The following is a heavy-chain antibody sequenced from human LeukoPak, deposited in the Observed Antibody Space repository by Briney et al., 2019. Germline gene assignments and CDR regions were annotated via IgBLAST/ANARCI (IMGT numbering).Heavy chain of an antibody. Sequence: SETLSLTCAVYGGSFSGYYWSWIRQPPGKGLEWVGEINHSGSTNYNPSLKSRVTMSVDTSKNQFSLKLSSVTAADTAVYYCAGPTTDGSSWTFDIWGQGTMVTVSS. J-gene: IGHJ3*02. CDR1: GGSFSGYY. V-gene: IGHV4-34*01. CDR3: AGPTTDGSSWTFDI. CDR2: INHSGST. D-gene: IGHD6-13*01.